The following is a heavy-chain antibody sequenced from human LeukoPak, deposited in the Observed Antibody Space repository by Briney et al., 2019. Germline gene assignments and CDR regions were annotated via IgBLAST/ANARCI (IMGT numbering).Heavy chain of an antibody. Sequence: ASVKVSCKVSGYTLTELSMHWVRQAPGKGLEWMGGFDPEDGETIYAQKFQGRVTMTEDTSTDTAYMELSSLRSEDTAVYYCATDPSRFLERSIRTPFDYWGQGTLVTVSS. CDR2: FDPEDGET. J-gene: IGHJ4*02. D-gene: IGHD3-3*01. V-gene: IGHV1-24*01. CDR1: GYTLTELS. CDR3: ATDPSRFLERSIRTPFDY.